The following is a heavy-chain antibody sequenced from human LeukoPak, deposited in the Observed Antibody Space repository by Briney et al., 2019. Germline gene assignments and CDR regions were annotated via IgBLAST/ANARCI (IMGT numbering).Heavy chain of an antibody. Sequence: PGGSLRLSCAASGFTYSNVWMNWVRQAPGKGLEWVGRIKTNAEGGTLDYTAPVKGRFTISRDDSENTLYLQMDSLEVEDTGMYYCTTGIDDEGGYWGQGTLVTVSS. J-gene: IGHJ4*02. CDR1: GFTYSNVW. CDR2: IKTNAEGGTL. CDR3: TTGIDDEGGY. V-gene: IGHV3-15*07. D-gene: IGHD3-3*02.